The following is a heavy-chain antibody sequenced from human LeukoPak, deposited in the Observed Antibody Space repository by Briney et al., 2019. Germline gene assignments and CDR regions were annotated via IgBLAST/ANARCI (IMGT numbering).Heavy chain of an antibody. CDR1: GGTFSSYA. D-gene: IGHD1-26*01. V-gene: IGHV1-69*13. CDR3: AREVRSRASGSYLY. J-gene: IGHJ4*02. Sequence: ASVKVSCKASGGTFSSYAISWVRQAPGQGLEWMGGIIPIFGTANYAQKFQGRVTITADESTSTAYMELSSLRSEDTAVYYCAREVRSRASGSYLYWGQGTLVTVSS. CDR2: IIPIFGTA.